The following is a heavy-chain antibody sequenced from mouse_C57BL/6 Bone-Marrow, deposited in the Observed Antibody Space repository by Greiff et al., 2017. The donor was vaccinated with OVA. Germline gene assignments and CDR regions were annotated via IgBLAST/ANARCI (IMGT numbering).Heavy chain of an antibody. CDR3: ERYPSSPFYFDY. V-gene: IGHV1-64*01. CDR1: GYTFTSYW. D-gene: IGHD6-1*01. J-gene: IGHJ2*01. Sequence: QVQLQQPGAELVKPGASVKLSCKASGYTFTSYWMHWVKQRPGQGLEWIGMIHPNSGSTNYNEKFKSKATLTVDKSSSTAYMQLSSLTSEDSEVYYCERYPSSPFYFDYWGQGTTLTVSS. CDR2: IHPNSGST.